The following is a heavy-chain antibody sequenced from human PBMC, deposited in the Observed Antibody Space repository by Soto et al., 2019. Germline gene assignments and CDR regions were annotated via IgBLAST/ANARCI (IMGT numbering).Heavy chain of an antibody. CDR1: GGTVSSYA. V-gene: IGHV1-69*13. D-gene: IGHD3-10*01. J-gene: IGHJ4*02. Sequence: SVKVSCKASGGTVSSYAITWVRQAPGKGLEWMGVFIPIFVSAHYAQKFQGRVTITADESSSTAYMELSGLRSGDTAIYYCARDLSSDSTGFRGYDLWGQGTLVTVSS. CDR2: FIPIFVSA. CDR3: ARDLSSDSTGFRGYDL.